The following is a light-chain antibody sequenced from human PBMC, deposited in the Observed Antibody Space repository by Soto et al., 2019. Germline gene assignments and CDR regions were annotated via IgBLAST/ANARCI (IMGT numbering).Light chain of an antibody. CDR1: SSDVGGYDY. Sequence: QSALTQPPSASGSPGQTVTISCTGTSSDVGGYDYVSWYQQHPGDAPKLIIYEITKRPSGVPDRFSGSKSGNTASLTVSGLQAEDEADYHCASYAGGKNFYVFGAGTKLTVL. V-gene: IGLV2-8*01. CDR3: ASYAGGKNFYV. CDR2: EIT. J-gene: IGLJ1*01.